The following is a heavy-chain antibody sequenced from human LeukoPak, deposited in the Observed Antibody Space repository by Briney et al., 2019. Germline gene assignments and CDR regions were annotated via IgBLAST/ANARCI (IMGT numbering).Heavy chain of an antibody. CDR2: ISYDGSNK. Sequence: GRSLRLSCAASGFTFSSYAMHWVRQAPGKGLEWVAVISYDGSNKYYADSVKGRFTISRDNSKNTLYLQMNSLRAEDTAVYYCARGGPTEYYYDSSGPFDYWGQGTLVTVSS. CDR3: ARGGPTEYYYDSSGPFDY. V-gene: IGHV3-30*04. J-gene: IGHJ4*02. D-gene: IGHD3-22*01. CDR1: GFTFSSYA.